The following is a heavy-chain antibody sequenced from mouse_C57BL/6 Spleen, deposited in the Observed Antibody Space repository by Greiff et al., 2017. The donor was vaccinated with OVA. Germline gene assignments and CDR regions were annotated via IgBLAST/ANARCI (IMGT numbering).Heavy chain of an antibody. CDR3: ARVTGRDYFDY. CDR1: GFTFSDYY. D-gene: IGHD3-3*01. Sequence: EVMLVESEGGLVQPGSSMKLSCTASGFTFSDYYMAWVRQVPEKGLEWVANINYDGSSTYYLDSLKSRFIISRDNAKNILYLQMSSLKSEDTATYYCARVTGRDYFDYWGQGTTLTVSS. CDR2: INYDGSST. J-gene: IGHJ2*01. V-gene: IGHV5-16*01.